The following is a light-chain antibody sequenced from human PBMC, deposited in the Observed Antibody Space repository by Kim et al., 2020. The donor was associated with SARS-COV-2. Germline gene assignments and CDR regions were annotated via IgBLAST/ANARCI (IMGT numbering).Light chain of an antibody. CDR1: QGVSSS. Sequence: SVSPGERATLSCRASQGVSSSLAWYQQKPGQPPRLLIYGASKRATGAPARFSGSGSGTEFTLTISSLQSEDFAVYYCHQYYNWPSFGQGTRLEIK. CDR3: HQYYNWPS. J-gene: IGKJ5*01. CDR2: GAS. V-gene: IGKV3-15*01.